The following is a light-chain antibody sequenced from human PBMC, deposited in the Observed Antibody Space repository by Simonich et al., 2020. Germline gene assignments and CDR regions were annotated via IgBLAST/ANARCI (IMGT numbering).Light chain of an antibody. J-gene: IGKJ2*01. V-gene: IGKV4-1*01. CDR3: QQYYSTPYT. CDR1: QSVLYSSTNKNY. CDR2: WAS. Sequence: DIVMTQSPDSLAVSLGERATINCKSSQSVLYSSTNKNYLAWYPQKPGQPPKLLIYWASTRESGVPDRFSGSGSGTDFTLTISSLQAEDVAVYYCQQYYSTPYTFGQGTKLEIK.